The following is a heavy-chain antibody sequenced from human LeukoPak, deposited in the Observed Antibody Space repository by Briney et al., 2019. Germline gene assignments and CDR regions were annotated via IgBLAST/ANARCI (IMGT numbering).Heavy chain of an antibody. V-gene: IGHV3-23*01. D-gene: IGHD6-13*01. CDR3: ARDSLAAASDY. CDR1: GFAFGSEA. Sequence: GRSLRLSCAVSGFAFGSEAMSWVRQSPASGLEWVASISPGGGTTYYADYVKGRFTISRDNSNNTLYVHMNSLRAEDTAVHYCARDSLAAASDYWGQGTLVTVSS. CDR2: ISPGGGTT. J-gene: IGHJ4*02.